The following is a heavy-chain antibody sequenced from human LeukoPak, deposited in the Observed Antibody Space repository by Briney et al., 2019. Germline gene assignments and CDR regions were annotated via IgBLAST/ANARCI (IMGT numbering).Heavy chain of an antibody. CDR3: ARSLWPEDY. CDR1: GFAFSSYW. J-gene: IGHJ4*02. D-gene: IGHD2-21*01. V-gene: IGHV3-7*01. Sequence: PGRSLRLSCEASGFAFSSYWASWVRQAPRKWLEWVANINQDGNSQNYVDSVRGRFTISKDNAKNSVYLQMNSLRAEDTAVYYCARSLWPEDYWGQGILVTVSS. CDR2: INQDGNSQ.